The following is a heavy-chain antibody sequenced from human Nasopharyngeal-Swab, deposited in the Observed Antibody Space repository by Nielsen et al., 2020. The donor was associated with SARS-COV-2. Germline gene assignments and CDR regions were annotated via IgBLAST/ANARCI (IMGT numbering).Heavy chain of an antibody. J-gene: IGHJ6*02. CDR3: ARDLIYYYGSGSYGAPHYYYYGMDV. Sequence: WIRQPPGKGLEWIGEIYHSGSTYYNPSLKSRVTISVDTSKNQFSLKLSSVTAADTAVYYCARDLIYYYGSGSYGAPHYYYYGMDVWGQGTTVTVSS. CDR2: IYHSGST. V-gene: IGHV4-34*09. D-gene: IGHD3-10*01.